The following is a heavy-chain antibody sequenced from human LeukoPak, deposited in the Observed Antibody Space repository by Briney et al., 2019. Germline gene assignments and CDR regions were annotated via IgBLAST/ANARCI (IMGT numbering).Heavy chain of an antibody. CDR3: TTAYRLGSCSGGFCYRDY. V-gene: IGHV3-11*01. Sequence: PGGSLRLSCAASGFTFSDSYMTWIRQAPGKGLEWVSYISNSGSSIYYSDSVKGRFTTSRDNAKSSLYLQMNSLKTEDTAVYYCTTAYRLGSCSGGFCYRDYWGQGTLVTVSS. J-gene: IGHJ4*02. D-gene: IGHD2-15*01. CDR2: ISNSGSSI. CDR1: GFTFSDSY.